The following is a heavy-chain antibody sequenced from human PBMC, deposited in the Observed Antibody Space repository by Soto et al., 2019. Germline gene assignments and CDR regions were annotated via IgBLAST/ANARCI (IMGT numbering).Heavy chain of an antibody. V-gene: IGHV1-46*01. CDR3: AREAGGGCLDY. D-gene: IGHD6-19*01. CDR2: INPNDGST. Sequence: ASVKVSCKASGYTFTNYYMQWVRQAPGQGLAWMGIINPNDGSTRYAQKFQGRVTMTRDTSTSTLYMELSSLRSEDTAVYYCAREAGGGCLDYWGQGTTVTVSS. J-gene: IGHJ4*02. CDR1: GYTFTNYY.